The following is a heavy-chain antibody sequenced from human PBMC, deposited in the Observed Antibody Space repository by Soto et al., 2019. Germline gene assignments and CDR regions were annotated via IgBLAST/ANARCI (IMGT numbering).Heavy chain of an antibody. V-gene: IGHV3-23*01. CDR1: GFTFSSYA. CDR3: AKMLRPDDKQDY. CDR2: ISGSGGST. J-gene: IGHJ4*02. D-gene: IGHD2-15*01. Sequence: PGGSLRLSCAASGFTFSSYAMSWVRQAPGKGLEWVSAISGSGGSTYYADSVKGRFTISRDNSKNTLYPQMNSLRAEDTAVYYCAKMLRPDDKQDYWGQGTLVTVSS.